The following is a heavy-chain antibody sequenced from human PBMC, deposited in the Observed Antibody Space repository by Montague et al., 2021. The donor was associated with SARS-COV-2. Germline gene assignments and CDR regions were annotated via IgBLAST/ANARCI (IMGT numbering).Heavy chain of an antibody. CDR3: ARDQGVYCSGGSCYNFDY. D-gene: IGHD2-15*01. J-gene: IGHJ4*02. CDR2: IYYGGST. Sequence: SETLSLTCTVSGGSISTYYYWGWIRQPPGKGLEWIGSIYYGGSTYYNRSLKSRVTISVDTSMNHFSLKLSSVTAADTAVYYCARDQGVYCSGGSCYNFDYWGQGTLVTVSS. CDR1: GGSISTYYY. V-gene: IGHV4-39*02.